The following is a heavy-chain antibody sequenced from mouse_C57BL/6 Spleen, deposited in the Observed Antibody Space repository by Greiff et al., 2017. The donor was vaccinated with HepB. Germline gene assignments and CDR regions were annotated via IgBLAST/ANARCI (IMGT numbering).Heavy chain of an antibody. V-gene: IGHV1-52*01. CDR3: ARDLIEFAY. CDR1: GYTFTSYW. D-gene: IGHD1-2*01. J-gene: IGHJ3*01. Sequence: QVQLQQPGAELVRPGSSVKLSCKASGYTFTSYWMHWVKQRPIQGLEWIGNIDPSDSETNYNQKFKDKATLTVDKSSSTAYMQLSSLTSEDSAVYYCARDLIEFAYWGQGTLVTVSA. CDR2: IDPSDSET.